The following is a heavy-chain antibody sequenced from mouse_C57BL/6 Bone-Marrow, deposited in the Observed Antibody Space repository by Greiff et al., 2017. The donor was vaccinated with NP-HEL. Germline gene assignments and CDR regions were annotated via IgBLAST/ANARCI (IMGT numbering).Heavy chain of an antibody. D-gene: IGHD4-1*01. Sequence: EVKLQESGPGLVKPSQSLSLTCSVTGYSITSGYYWNWIRQFPGNKLEWMGYISYDGSNNYNPSLKNRISITRDTSKNQFFLKLNSVTTEDTATYYCARTGTWGQGTLVTVSA. CDR1: GYSITSGYY. J-gene: IGHJ3*01. CDR3: ARTGT. CDR2: ISYDGSN. V-gene: IGHV3-6*01.